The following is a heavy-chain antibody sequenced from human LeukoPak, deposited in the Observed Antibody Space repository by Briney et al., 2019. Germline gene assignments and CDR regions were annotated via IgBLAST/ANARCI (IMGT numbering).Heavy chain of an antibody. CDR2: IIPIFGTT. Sequence: SVKVSCKASGGTFSSYAISWVRQAPGQGLEWMGGIIPIFGTTSFAQKFQGRVTMTEDTSTDTAYMELSSLRSEDTAVYYCATEGRVDTAMVWNYWGQGTLVTVSS. J-gene: IGHJ4*02. D-gene: IGHD5-18*01. CDR1: GGTFSSYA. V-gene: IGHV1-69*06. CDR3: ATEGRVDTAMVWNY.